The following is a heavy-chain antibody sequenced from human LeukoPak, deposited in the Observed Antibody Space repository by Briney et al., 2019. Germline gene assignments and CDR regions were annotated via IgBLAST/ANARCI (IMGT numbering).Heavy chain of an antibody. CDR3: ARETVAATPDFDY. Sequence: GGSLRLSCAASGLTFSSYSMNSVRQARGKGLEWVSSISSSSSYTYYADSVKGRFTMSRDNAKNSLYLQMNGLRAEDTAVYYCARETVAATPDFDYWGQGTTVTVSS. CDR1: GLTFSSYS. CDR2: ISSSSSYT. V-gene: IGHV3-21*01. J-gene: IGHJ4*02. D-gene: IGHD2-15*01.